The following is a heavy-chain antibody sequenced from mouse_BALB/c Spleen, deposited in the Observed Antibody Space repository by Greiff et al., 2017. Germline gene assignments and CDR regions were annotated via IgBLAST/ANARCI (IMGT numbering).Heavy chain of an antibody. CDR1: GFTFSSYA. CDR3: ASDYGNSWFAY. V-gene: IGHV5-9-4*01. Sequence: EVQGVESGGGLVKPGGSLKLSCAASGFTFSSYAMSWVRQSPEKRLEWVAEISSGGSYTYYPDTVTGRFTISRDNAKNTLYLEMSSLKSEDTAMYYCASDYGNSWFAYWGQGTLVTVSA. D-gene: IGHD2-1*01. J-gene: IGHJ3*01. CDR2: ISSGGSYT.